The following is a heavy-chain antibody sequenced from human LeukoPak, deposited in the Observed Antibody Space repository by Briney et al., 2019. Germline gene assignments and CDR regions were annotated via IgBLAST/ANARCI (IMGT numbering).Heavy chain of an antibody. CDR1: GFTFSSYW. J-gene: IGHJ6*03. Sequence: QPGGSLRLSCAASGFTFSSYWMSWVRQAPGKGLEWVANIKQDGSEKYYVDSVKGRFTISRDNAKNSLYLQMNSLRAEDTAVYYCARVGPDTAMDYYYYMDVWGKGTTVTVSS. D-gene: IGHD5-18*01. V-gene: IGHV3-7*01. CDR2: IKQDGSEK. CDR3: ARVGPDTAMDYYYYMDV.